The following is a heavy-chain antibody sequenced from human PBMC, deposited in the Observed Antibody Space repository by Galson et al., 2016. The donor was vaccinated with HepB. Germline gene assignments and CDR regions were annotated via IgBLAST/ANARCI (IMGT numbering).Heavy chain of an antibody. J-gene: IGHJ3*02. D-gene: IGHD2-2*01. CDR2: IYPGASDT. CDR1: GYSFSTYW. CDR3: ARPRVDCSSTNCYLTFVN. Sequence: QSGAEVKKPGESLKISCTGSGYSFSTYWIGWVRQTPGKGVEWMGIIYPGASDTRYSPSFQGQVTISADKSIGTAYLQWSSLNASDTAMYYCARPRVDCSSTNCYLTFVNWGQGTMVTVSS. V-gene: IGHV5-51*01.